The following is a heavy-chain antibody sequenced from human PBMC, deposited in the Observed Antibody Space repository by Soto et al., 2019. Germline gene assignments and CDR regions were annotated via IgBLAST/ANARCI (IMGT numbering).Heavy chain of an antibody. V-gene: IGHV4-59*01. CDR1: GGSISSYY. CDR3: ARLPRGRPNYGMDV. CDR2: IYYSGST. J-gene: IGHJ6*02. D-gene: IGHD2-15*01. Sequence: QVQLQESGPGLVKPSETLSLTCTVSGGSISSYYWSWIRQPPGKGLEWIGYIYYSGSTNYNPSLKSRVTISVDTSKNQFSLKLSSVTAADTAVYYCARLPRGRPNYGMDVWGQGTTVTVSS.